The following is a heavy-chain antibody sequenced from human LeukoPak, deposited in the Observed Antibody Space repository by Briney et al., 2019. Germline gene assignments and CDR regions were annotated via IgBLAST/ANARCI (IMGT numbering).Heavy chain of an antibody. D-gene: IGHD4-23*01. J-gene: IGHJ4*02. Sequence: PGGSLRLSCAASGFTFSSYGMHWVRQAPGKGLEWVAVISYDGSNKYYADSVKGRFTISRDNSKNTLYLQMNSPRAEDTAVYYCAKITPPPYWGQGTLVTVSS. CDR2: ISYDGSNK. CDR3: AKITPPPY. V-gene: IGHV3-30*18. CDR1: GFTFSSYG.